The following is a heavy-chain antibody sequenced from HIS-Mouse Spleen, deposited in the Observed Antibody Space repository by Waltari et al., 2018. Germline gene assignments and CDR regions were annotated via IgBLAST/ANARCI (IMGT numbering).Heavy chain of an antibody. CDR3: AREIPYSSSWYDWYFDL. J-gene: IGHJ2*01. V-gene: IGHV4-39*07. CDR2: IYYSGST. CDR1: GGSISSSSYY. Sequence: QLQLQESGPGLVKPSETLSLTCTVSGGSISSSSYYCGWIRQPPGKGVEWIGSIYYSGSTYYTPALKSRVTISVDTSKNQFSLKLSSVTAADTAVYYCAREIPYSSSWYDWYFDLWGRGTLVTVSS. D-gene: IGHD6-13*01.